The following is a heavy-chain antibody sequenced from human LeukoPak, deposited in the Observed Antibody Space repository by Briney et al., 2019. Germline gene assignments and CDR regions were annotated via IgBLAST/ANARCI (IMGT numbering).Heavy chain of an antibody. CDR3: ARAPIVGAIGGSAFDI. V-gene: IGHV4-4*02. Sequence: PSETLSLTCAVSGGSITSSNWWSWVRQPPGKGLEWIGEIFHSGGTNYNPSLKSRVSISVDKSKTQFSLKLSSVTAADTAVYYCARAPIVGAIGGSAFDIWGQGTMVTVSS. CDR1: GGSITSSNW. J-gene: IGHJ3*02. CDR2: IFHSGGT. D-gene: IGHD1-26*01.